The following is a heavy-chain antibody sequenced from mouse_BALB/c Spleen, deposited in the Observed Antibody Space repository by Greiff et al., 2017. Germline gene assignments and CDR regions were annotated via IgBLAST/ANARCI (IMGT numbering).Heavy chain of an antibody. CDR2: IDPENGKT. V-gene: IGHV14-1*02. Sequence: EVQLQQSGAELVRPGALVKLSCKASGFNIKDYYMHWVKQRPEQGLEWIGWIDPENGKTIDDPKFQGKAIITADTSSNTAYLQLSILTSEDTAVYCCASGYDPGDAMDYWGQGTSVTVSS. J-gene: IGHJ4*01. D-gene: IGHD2-14*01. CDR1: GFNIKDYY. CDR3: ASGYDPGDAMDY.